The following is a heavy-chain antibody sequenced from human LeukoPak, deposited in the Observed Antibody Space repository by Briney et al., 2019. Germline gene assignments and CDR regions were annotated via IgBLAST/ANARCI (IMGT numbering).Heavy chain of an antibody. V-gene: IGHV3-7*03. J-gene: IGHJ4*02. CDR1: GFTFSSYW. CDR3: ARDGNTTMVLPDY. CDR2: IKQDGSEK. Sequence: PGGSLRLSCAASGFTFSSYWMSWVRQAPGKGLEWVANIKQDGSEKYYVDSVKGRFTISRDNAKNSLYLQMNSLRAEDTAVYYCARDGNTTMVLPDYWGQGTLVTVSS. D-gene: IGHD5-18*01.